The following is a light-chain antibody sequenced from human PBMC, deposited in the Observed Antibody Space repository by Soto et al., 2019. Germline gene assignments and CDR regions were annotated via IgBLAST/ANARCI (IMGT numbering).Light chain of an antibody. CDR1: QRVTSSN. Sequence: ILLTQSPVPLSLSAGERATLSCRSSQRVTSSNLAWYQQKPGQAPRLLIHGASTRATGIPDRFTGGGSGTDFTLTVTRLEPEDSAVYYCQQYESSPLTFGGGTKVDIK. CDR2: GAS. CDR3: QQYESSPLT. V-gene: IGKV3-20*01. J-gene: IGKJ4*01.